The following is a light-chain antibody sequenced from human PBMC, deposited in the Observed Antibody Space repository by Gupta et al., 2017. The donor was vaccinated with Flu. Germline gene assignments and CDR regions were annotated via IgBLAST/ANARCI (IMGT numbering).Light chain of an antibody. CDR1: QGINTN. V-gene: IGKV1-16*02. CDR2: AAS. CDR3: QHEQRSPVT. J-gene: IGKJ4*01. Sequence: PSSLYASVGDRVTITCRASQGINTNLAWFQQKPGEAPKSLIYAASRVQSGVPSKFSGSGSGTDFTLTISSRQPEDFATYYCQHEQRSPVTFGRGTKVEIK.